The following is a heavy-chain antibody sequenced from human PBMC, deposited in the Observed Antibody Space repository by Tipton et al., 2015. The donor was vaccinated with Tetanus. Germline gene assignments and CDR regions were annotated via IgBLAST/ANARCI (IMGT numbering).Heavy chain of an antibody. J-gene: IGHJ5*02. CDR2: IYTGGST. CDR1: GFTVSSNY. CDR3: GKVGSTPGNRLPNWFDP. D-gene: IGHD2-21*02. Sequence: SLRLSCAGSGFTVSSNYMNWVRQAPGKGLEWVSVIYTGGSTYYADSVKGRFTISRDNSRTTLYLQMNSLKAEDTAVYYCGKVGSTPGNRLPNWFDPWGQGTLVTVSS. V-gene: IGHV3-53*01.